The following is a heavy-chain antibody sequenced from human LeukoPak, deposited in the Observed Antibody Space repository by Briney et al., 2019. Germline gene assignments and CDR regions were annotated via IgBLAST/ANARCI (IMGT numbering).Heavy chain of an antibody. CDR1: GFTFSSYA. J-gene: IGHJ4*02. D-gene: IGHD6-19*01. V-gene: IGHV3-7*01. CDR3: ARATRYSSGWYDGY. CDR2: IKQDGSEK. Sequence: PGGSLRLSCAASGFTFSSYAMSWVRQAPGKGLEWVANIKQDGSEKYYVDSVKGRFTISRDNAKNSLYLQMNSLRAEDTAVYYCARATRYSSGWYDGYWGQGTLVTVSS.